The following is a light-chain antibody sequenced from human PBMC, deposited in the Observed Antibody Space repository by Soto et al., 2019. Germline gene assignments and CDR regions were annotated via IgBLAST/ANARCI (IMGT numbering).Light chain of an antibody. J-gene: IGKJ1*01. V-gene: IGKV3-20*01. Sequence: EIVLTQSPGTLSLSPGEGATLSCRASQGVSSNCLAWYEQKPGQAPSLLIYGASSRATGIPDRFSGSGSRTDFTLTISRLEPEDFAMYYCQQYGNSPQTFGQGTKVEI. CDR3: QQYGNSPQT. CDR2: GAS. CDR1: QGVSSNC.